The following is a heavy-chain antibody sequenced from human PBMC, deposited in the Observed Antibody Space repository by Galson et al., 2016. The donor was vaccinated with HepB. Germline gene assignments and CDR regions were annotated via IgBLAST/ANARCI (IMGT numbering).Heavy chain of an antibody. CDR1: GGSIIGYY. J-gene: IGHJ4*02. D-gene: IGHD1-26*01. CDR2: VYYSGST. CDR3: ASEGRGNYGFGY. Sequence: ETLSLTCTVSGGSIIGYYWSWFRQPPGKGLEWIGYVYYSGSTNYNPSLKGRPTLTIDTSKNEFSLKLSSVSAADTAVYYCASEGRGNYGFGYWGQGTLVTVSS. V-gene: IGHV4-59*01.